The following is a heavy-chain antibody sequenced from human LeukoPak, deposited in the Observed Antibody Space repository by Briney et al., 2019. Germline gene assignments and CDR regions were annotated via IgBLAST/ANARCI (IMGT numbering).Heavy chain of an antibody. CDR2: INPNSGGT. V-gene: IGHV1-2*02. J-gene: IGHJ4*02. Sequence: GASVKVSCKASGYTFTGYYMHWVRQAPGQGLEWMGWINPNSGGTNYAQKFQGRVTMTRDTSISTAYMELSRLRSEDTAVYYCARALGVYYYGSGSYPANFDYWGQGTLVTVSS. D-gene: IGHD3-10*01. CDR1: GYTFTGYY. CDR3: ARALGVYYYGSGSYPANFDY.